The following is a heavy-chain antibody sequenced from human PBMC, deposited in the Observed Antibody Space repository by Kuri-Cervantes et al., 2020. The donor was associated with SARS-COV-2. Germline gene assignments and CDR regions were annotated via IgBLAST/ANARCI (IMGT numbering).Heavy chain of an antibody. Sequence: GESLKISCAASGFTFSSYTMSWVRQAPGKGLEWVSAISGSGGSTYYADSVTGRFTISRDNSKNTLYLQMNSLRAEDTAVYYCAKDGSITIFGVIPPDDAFDIWGQGTRVNV. CDR3: AKDGSITIFGVIPPDDAFDI. CDR1: GFTFSSYT. D-gene: IGHD3-3*01. CDR2: ISGSGGST. V-gene: IGHV3-23*01. J-gene: IGHJ3*02.